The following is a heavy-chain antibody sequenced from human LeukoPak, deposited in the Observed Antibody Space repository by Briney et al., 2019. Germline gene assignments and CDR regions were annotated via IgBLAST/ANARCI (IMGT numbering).Heavy chain of an antibody. V-gene: IGHV3-53*01. Sequence: GGSLRLSCAASGFTVSSNYMSWVRQAPGKGLEWVSVIYSGGSTYYADSVKGRFTISRDNSKNTLYLQMNSLRAEDTAVYYCARDRASRGIAAAGGWFDPWGQGTLVTVSS. CDR1: GFTVSSNY. CDR3: ARDRASRGIAAAGGWFDP. D-gene: IGHD6-13*01. J-gene: IGHJ5*02. CDR2: IYSGGST.